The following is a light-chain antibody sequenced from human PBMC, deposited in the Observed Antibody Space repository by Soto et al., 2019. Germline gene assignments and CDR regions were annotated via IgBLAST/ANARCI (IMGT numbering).Light chain of an antibody. CDR2: ASF. Sequence: DIQMTQSPSSLSVSVGDRVTITCRASQTISNYLNWYQQKPGTAPQLLMYASFNLQSGVPSRFSGSGSGTDFTLTISSLQPEDFATYYCQQSYRTPYTVGQGTNLEI. J-gene: IGKJ2*01. V-gene: IGKV1-39*01. CDR1: QTISNY. CDR3: QQSYRTPYT.